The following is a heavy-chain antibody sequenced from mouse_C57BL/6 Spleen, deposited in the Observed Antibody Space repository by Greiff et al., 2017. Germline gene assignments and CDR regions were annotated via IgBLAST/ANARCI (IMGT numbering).Heavy chain of an antibody. CDR1: GYTFTNYW. CDR2: IYPGGGYT. Sequence: VQRVESGAELVRPGTSVKMSCKASGYTFTNYWIGWAKQRPGHGLEWIGDIYPGGGYTNYNEKFKGKATLTADKSSSTAYMQFSSLTSEDSAIYYCARGWLRSFDYWGQGTTLTVSS. J-gene: IGHJ2*01. D-gene: IGHD2-2*01. V-gene: IGHV1-63*01. CDR3: ARGWLRSFDY.